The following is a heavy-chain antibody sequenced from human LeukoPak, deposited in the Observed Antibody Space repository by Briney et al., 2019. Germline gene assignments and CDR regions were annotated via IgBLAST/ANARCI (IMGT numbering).Heavy chain of an antibody. D-gene: IGHD6-19*01. Sequence: SETLSLTCAVSGGSISISNWWRWVRQPPGNGLEGIGEIYHSVSTNYNPSLKSRVTISVDKSKNQFSLKLSSVTAADTAVYYCSTNPLGWPAGRDYWGQGTLVTVSS. J-gene: IGHJ4*02. CDR2: IYHSVST. V-gene: IGHV4-4*02. CDR1: GGSISISNW. CDR3: STNPLGWPAGRDY.